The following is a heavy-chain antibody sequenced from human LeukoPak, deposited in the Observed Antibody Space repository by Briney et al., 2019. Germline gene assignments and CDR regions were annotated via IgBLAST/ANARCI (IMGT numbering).Heavy chain of an antibody. Sequence: GGSPRLSCAASGFTFNNYGMHWVRQAPGKGLEWVAVISYDGRNKHYPDSVKGRFTISRDISTDTLWLQMDSLRTEDTAVYYCAKGPLRGTAAAIDYWGQGTLVTVSS. J-gene: IGHJ4*02. CDR2: ISYDGRNK. CDR1: GFTFNNYG. CDR3: AKGPLRGTAAAIDY. V-gene: IGHV3-30*18. D-gene: IGHD2-2*01.